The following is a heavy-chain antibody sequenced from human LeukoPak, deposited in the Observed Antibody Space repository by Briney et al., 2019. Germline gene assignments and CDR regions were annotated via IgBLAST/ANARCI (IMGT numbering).Heavy chain of an antibody. V-gene: IGHV3-48*03. CDR2: ISSTSYSI. CDR1: GFTFSSYE. J-gene: IGHJ4*02. Sequence: GGSLRLSCAASGFTFSSYETNWVRQPPGKGVEWISYISSTSYSIYYADSVKGRFTISRDNAKNALYLQMDSLRVEDTALYYCAASLGPRDYWGQGILVTVS. D-gene: IGHD7-27*01. CDR3: AASLGPRDY.